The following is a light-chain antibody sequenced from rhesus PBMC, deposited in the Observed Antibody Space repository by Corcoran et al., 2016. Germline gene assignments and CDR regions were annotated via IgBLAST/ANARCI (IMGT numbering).Light chain of an antibody. CDR3: MQALQTPLT. Sequence: DIVMTQTPPSLPVTPGEPASISCRSSQSLLHSDGRTYLYWYMQKPGQPPRLIIYRVSNRVSGVPDRFSGSGSGTDCTLKISRVEAEDVGVYYCMQALQTPLTFGGGTKVELK. CDR2: RVS. J-gene: IGKJ4*01. CDR1: QSLLHSDGRTY. V-gene: IGKV2-73*01.